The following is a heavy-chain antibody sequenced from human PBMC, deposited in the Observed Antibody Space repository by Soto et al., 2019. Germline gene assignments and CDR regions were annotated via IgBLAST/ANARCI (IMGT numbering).Heavy chain of an antibody. D-gene: IGHD6-13*01. CDR1: GGSISSSVYY. V-gene: IGHV4-30-4*08. Sequence: SETLSLTCTVSGGSISSSVYYWGWIRQPPGKGLEWIGYIHYSGSTYYNPSLKSRVTISVDTSKNQFSLKLSSGTAADTAVYYRARERPDGSSHDPWCRGTLVT. CDR3: ARERPDGSSHDP. J-gene: IGHJ5*01. CDR2: IHYSGST.